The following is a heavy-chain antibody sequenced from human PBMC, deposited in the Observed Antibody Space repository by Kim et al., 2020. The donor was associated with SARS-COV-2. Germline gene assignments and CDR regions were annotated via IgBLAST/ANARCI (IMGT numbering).Heavy chain of an antibody. CDR2: INGGGNEK. Sequence: GWSLRLSCAASGFTFSNYWMSWVRQAPGKGLEWVANINGGGNEKYYVDSVKGRFTISRDNAKNSLYLQMNSLRAEDTAVYYCARDYSDWGQGTLVTVSS. V-gene: IGHV3-7*01. D-gene: IGHD6-13*01. J-gene: IGHJ4*02. CDR3: ARDYSD. CDR1: GFTFSNYW.